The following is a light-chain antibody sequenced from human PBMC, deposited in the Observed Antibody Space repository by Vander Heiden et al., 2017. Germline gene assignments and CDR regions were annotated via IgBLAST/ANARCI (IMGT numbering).Light chain of an antibody. V-gene: IGKV3-20*01. CDR3: QQYGSSPLA. Sequence: EIVFTQSPGTLSLSPGERATLSCRASQSVSSSYLAWYQQKPGQAPRLLIYGASSRATGIPDRFSGSGSGTDFTLTISRLEPEDFAVYYCQQYGSSPLAFGPGTKVDIK. CDR1: QSVSSSY. J-gene: IGKJ3*01. CDR2: GAS.